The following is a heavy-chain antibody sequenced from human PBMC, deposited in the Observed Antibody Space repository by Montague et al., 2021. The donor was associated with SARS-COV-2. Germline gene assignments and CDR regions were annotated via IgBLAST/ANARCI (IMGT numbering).Heavy chain of an antibody. CDR3: VGGAPAY. CDR1: GGSFSDYH. Sequence: SETLSLTCAVYGGSFSDYHWTWIRQSPGDGLEWIGQINHGGSTKYNPSLKSRVTISIDTSKKQFSLKLTSVTAADTAVYYCVGGAPAYWGQGTLVTVSS. J-gene: IGHJ4*02. CDR2: INHGGST. V-gene: IGHV4-34*01.